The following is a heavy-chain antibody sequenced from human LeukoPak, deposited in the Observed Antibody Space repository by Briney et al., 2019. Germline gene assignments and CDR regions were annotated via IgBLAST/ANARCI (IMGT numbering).Heavy chain of an antibody. J-gene: IGHJ6*02. V-gene: IGHV3-23*01. CDR3: IAAAGFSGDYGMDV. CDR1: GFSLSSYA. CDR2: ISGSGDST. Sequence: GGSLRLSCAASGFSLSSYAMNWVRQAPGKGLERVSAISGSGDSTCYADSVKGRFTISRDNSKNTLYLQMNSLRAEDTAIYYCIAAAGFSGDYGMDVCGQGTTVTVSS. D-gene: IGHD6-13*01.